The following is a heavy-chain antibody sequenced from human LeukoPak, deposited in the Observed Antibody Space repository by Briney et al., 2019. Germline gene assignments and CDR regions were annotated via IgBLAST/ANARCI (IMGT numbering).Heavy chain of an antibody. CDR1: GGSISSSSYY. J-gene: IGHJ4*02. V-gene: IGHV4-39*01. Sequence: SETLSLTCTVSGGSISSSSYYWGWIRQPPGKGLEWIGSIYYSGSTYYNPSLKSRVTISVDTSKNQFSLKLSSVTAADTAVYYCARHDVGRVVTPYYFDYWGQGTLVTVSS. CDR2: IYYSGST. D-gene: IGHD3-3*01. CDR3: ARHDVGRVVTPYYFDY.